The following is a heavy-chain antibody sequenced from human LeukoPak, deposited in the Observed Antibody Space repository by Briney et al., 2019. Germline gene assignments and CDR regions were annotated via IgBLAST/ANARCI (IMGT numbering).Heavy chain of an antibody. CDR2: ISAYNGNT. J-gene: IGHJ6*03. D-gene: IGHD3-22*01. V-gene: IGHV1-18*01. CDR1: GYTFNNYG. Sequence: ASVRVSCKASGYTFNNYGISWVRQAPGQGLEWMGWISAYNGNTNYAQKLQGRVTMTRNTSISTAYMERSSLRSEDTAVYYCARGHQYYYDSSGYYSYYYYYYMDVWGKGTTVTISS. CDR3: ARGHQYYYDSSGYYSYYYYYYMDV.